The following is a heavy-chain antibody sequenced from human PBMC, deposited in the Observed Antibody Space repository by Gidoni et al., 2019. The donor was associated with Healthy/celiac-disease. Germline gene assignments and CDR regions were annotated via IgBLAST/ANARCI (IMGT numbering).Heavy chain of an antibody. CDR1: GYTFTSYY. J-gene: IGHJ4*02. D-gene: IGHD4-17*01. CDR3: ARGGGKDYGDKDGDY. CDR2: INPSGGST. V-gene: IGHV1-46*01. Sequence: QVQLVQSGAEVKKPGASVKVSCKASGYTFTSYYMHWGRQVTGQGLGWMGIINPSGGSTSYAQKFQGRVTMTRDTSTSTVYMELSSLRSEDTAVYYCARGGGKDYGDKDGDYWGQGTLVTVSS.